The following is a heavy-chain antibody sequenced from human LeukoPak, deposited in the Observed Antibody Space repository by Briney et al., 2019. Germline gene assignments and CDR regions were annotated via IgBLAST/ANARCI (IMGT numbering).Heavy chain of an antibody. CDR1: GGTFSSYA. V-gene: IGHV1-69*04. J-gene: IGHJ5*02. D-gene: IGHD3-3*01. Sequence: SVKVSCKASGGTFSSYAIIWVRQAPGQGLEWMGRIIPILGIANYAQKFQGRVTITADKSTSTAYMELSSLRSEDTAVYSCARDNTILNWFDPWGQGTLVTVSS. CDR2: IIPILGIA. CDR3: ARDNTILNWFDP.